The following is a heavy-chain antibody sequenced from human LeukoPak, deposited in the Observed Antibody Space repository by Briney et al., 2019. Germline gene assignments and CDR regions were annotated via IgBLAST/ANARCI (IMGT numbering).Heavy chain of an antibody. CDR1: GGSIRSGGYY. J-gene: IGHJ4*02. Sequence: SETLSLTCTVSGGSIRSGGYYWSWIRQHPGKGLEWIGYIYYSGNAYYNPSLKSRVTTSVDTSKNQFSLKLSSVTAADTAVYYCARAGYDSSGYSTYYFDYWGQGTLVTVSS. D-gene: IGHD3-22*01. V-gene: IGHV4-31*03. CDR2: IYYSGNA. CDR3: ARAGYDSSGYSTYYFDY.